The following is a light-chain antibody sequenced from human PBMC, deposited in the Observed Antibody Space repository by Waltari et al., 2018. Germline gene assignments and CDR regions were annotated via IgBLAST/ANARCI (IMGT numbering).Light chain of an antibody. V-gene: IGKV3-15*01. CDR3: QQYDNWPPVT. CDR1: QFMNNN. CDR2: ATS. Sequence: EMVMTQSPATLSVSPGERATLSCRASQFMNNNLAWFQQKPGQAPRLLIYATSTRATGIPARFSGSGSGTDFTLTISSVQSEDFAVYYCQQYDNWPPVTFGQGTKLDIK. J-gene: IGKJ2*01.